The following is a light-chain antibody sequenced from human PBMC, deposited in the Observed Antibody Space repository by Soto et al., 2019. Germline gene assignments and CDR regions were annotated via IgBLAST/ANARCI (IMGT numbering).Light chain of an antibody. CDR1: QSVSSSY. V-gene: IGKV3-20*01. Sequence: EIVLTQSPGTLSLSPGERATLSCRASQSVSSSYLAWYQQKPGQAPRLLIYGASSRATGLPDRFSGSGSGTDFTLTISRLEPEDFAVYYCQQYANSRYTFGQGTKLEIK. CDR3: QQYANSRYT. J-gene: IGKJ2*01. CDR2: GAS.